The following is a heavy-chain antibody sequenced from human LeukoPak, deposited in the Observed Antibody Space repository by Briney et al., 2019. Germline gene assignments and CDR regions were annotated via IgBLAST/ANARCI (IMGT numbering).Heavy chain of an antibody. CDR3: AKDLGIVVVVAACWFDP. CDR1: GFTFSSYA. D-gene: IGHD2-15*01. J-gene: IGHJ5*02. V-gene: IGHV3-23*01. Sequence: PGGSVRLFCVASGFTFSSYATSWVRQAPGKGLKWVSAISGSGGSTYYADSVKGRFTISRDNSKNTLYLQMNSLRAEDTAVYYCAKDLGIVVVVAACWFDPWGQGTLVPVFS. CDR2: ISGSGGST.